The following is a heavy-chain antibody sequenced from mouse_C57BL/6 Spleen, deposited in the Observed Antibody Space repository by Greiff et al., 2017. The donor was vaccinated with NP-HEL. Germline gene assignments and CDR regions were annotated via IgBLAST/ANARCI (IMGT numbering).Heavy chain of an antibody. V-gene: IGHV5-4*01. D-gene: IGHD1-1*01. Sequence: DVKLVESGGGLVKPGGSLKLSCAASGFTFSSYAMSWVRQTPEKRLEWVATISDGGSYTYYPDNVKGRFTISRDNAKNNLYLQMSHLKSEDTAMYYCARDRQLRFFDYWGQGTTLTVSS. CDR3: ARDRQLRFFDY. J-gene: IGHJ2*01. CDR2: ISDGGSYT. CDR1: GFTFSSYA.